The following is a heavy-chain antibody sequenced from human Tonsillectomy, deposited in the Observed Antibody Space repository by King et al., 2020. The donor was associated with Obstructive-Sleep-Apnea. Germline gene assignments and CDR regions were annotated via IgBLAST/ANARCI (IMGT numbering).Heavy chain of an antibody. J-gene: IGHJ3*02. D-gene: IGHD6-13*01. CDR3: TRTPYSSSWAWDAFDI. V-gene: IGHV3-49*03. CDR1: GFTFVDYA. CDR2: IRSQAYVRAT. Sequence: VQLVEAGGGLVQPGRSLRLSCTSSGFTFVDYAMSWFRQAPGKGLEWVGFIRSQAYVRATDFAASVKGRFTISRDDSKSIAYLQMNSLKTEDTAVYYCTRTPYSSSWAWDAFDIWGQGTMVTVSS.